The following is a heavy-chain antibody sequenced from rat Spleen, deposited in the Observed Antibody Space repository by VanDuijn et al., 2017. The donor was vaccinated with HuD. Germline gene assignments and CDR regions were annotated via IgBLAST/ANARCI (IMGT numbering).Heavy chain of an antibody. CDR3: ATVNYGGYSP. D-gene: IGHD1-11*01. CDR1: GFTFSDYN. Sequence: EVQLVESGGGLVQPGRSLKLSCAASGFTFSDYNMAWIRQAPTKGLEWVASISPSGGSTYYRDSVKGRFTISRDNAKSTLYLQMDSLRSEDTATYYCATVNYGGYSPWGQGVMVTVSS. CDR2: ISPSGGST. J-gene: IGHJ2*01. V-gene: IGHV5-19*01.